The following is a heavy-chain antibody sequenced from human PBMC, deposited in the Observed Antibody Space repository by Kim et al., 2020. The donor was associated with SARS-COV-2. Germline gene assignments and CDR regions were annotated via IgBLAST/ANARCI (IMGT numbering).Heavy chain of an antibody. V-gene: IGHV3-21*01. J-gene: IGHJ6*02. CDR2: ISSSSSYI. CDR1: GFTFSSYS. D-gene: IGHD5-12*01. Sequence: GGSLRLSCAASGFTFSSYSMNWVRQAPGKGLEWVSSISSSSSYIYYADSVKGRFTISRDNAKNSLYLQMNSLRAEDTAVYYCARNQGWLRFPTKTENYYYYGMEVWGQGTTVTVSS. CDR3: ARNQGWLRFPTKTENYYYYGMEV.